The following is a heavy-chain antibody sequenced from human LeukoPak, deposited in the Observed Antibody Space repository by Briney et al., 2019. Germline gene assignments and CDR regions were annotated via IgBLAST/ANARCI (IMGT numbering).Heavy chain of an antibody. CDR1: AYTFTGYY. D-gene: IGHD1/OR15-1a*01. J-gene: IGHJ4*02. CDR3: ARDNGGEQLASLFDY. V-gene: IGHV1-2*02. Sequence: ASVKVSCKASAYTFTGYYMHWVRQAPGQGLEWMGWINPNSGVTNIAQRFRDRVTMTRDTSLSTAYMELRWLRSDDTALYYCARDNGGEQLASLFDYWGQGTLVTVSS. CDR2: INPNSGVT.